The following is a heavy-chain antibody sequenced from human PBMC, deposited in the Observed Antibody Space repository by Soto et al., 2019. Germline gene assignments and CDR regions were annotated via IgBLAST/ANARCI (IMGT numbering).Heavy chain of an antibody. CDR1: GGSISSYY. V-gene: IGHV4-59*01. Sequence: QVQLQESGPGLVKPSETLSLTCTVSGGSISSYYWGWIRQPPGKGLEWIGYIYYSGITNYNPSLKSRVTISVDTSKNQFSLKLSSVTAADTAVYYCARYKSNYYYGMDVWGQGTTVTVS. CDR2: IYYSGIT. CDR3: ARYKSNYYYGMDV. D-gene: IGHD1-20*01. J-gene: IGHJ6*02.